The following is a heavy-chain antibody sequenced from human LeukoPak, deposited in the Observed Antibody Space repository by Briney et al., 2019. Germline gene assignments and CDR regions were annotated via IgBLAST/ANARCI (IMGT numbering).Heavy chain of an antibody. J-gene: IGHJ4*02. Sequence: GGSLRLSCAASGFTFSSYAMHWVRQAPGKGLEWVAVMSYDGSNKYYADSVKGRFTISRDNSKNTLYLQMNSLRAEDTAVYYCARTKHGYSYGNDYWGQGILVTVSS. D-gene: IGHD5-18*01. V-gene: IGHV3-30-3*01. CDR3: ARTKHGYSYGNDY. CDR2: MSYDGSNK. CDR1: GFTFSSYA.